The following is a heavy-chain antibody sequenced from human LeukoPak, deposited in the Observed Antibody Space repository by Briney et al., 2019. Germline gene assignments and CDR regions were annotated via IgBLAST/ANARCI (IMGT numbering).Heavy chain of an antibody. V-gene: IGHV3-23*01. CDR3: AKGDSTYYYDSSGYM. CDR1: GFTFNNYA. Sequence: GESLKISCAASGFTFNNYAMSWVRQAPGKGLEWVSVISGSGGSTDYADSVKGRFTISRDNSKNTLYLQMNSLRAEDTAVYYCAKGDSTYYYDSSGYMWGQGTLVTVSS. J-gene: IGHJ4*02. CDR2: ISGSGGST. D-gene: IGHD3-22*01.